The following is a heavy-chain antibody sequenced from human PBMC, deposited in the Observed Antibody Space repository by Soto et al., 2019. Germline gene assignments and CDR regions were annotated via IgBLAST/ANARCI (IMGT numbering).Heavy chain of an antibody. Sequence: ASVKVSCKASGYTFTTYAIHWVRRAPGQRLEWMGWTNAANGKTKYSQKFQGRVTFTRDTSASTAYMELSSLTSEDTAVYYCAREGKDQLLYWFDSWGQGTLVTVSS. V-gene: IGHV1-3*01. D-gene: IGHD2-2*01. CDR1: GYTFTTYA. CDR2: TNAANGKT. J-gene: IGHJ5*01. CDR3: AREGKDQLLYWFDS.